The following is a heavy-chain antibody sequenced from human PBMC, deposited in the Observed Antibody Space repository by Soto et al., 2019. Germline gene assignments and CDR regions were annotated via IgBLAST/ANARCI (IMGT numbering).Heavy chain of an antibody. CDR3: ARIEYSYDSSGYYGGLDS. CDR1: GFSLSTSGMC. CDR2: IDWDDDK. V-gene: IGHV2-70*01. D-gene: IGHD3-22*01. J-gene: IGHJ4*02. Sequence: SGPTLVNPTQTLTLTCTVSGFSLSTSGMCVSWIRQPPGKALEWLALIDWDDDKYYSTSLKTRLTISKDTSKNQVVLTMTNMYPVDTATYYCARIEYSYDSSGYYGGLDSWGQGTLVTVSS.